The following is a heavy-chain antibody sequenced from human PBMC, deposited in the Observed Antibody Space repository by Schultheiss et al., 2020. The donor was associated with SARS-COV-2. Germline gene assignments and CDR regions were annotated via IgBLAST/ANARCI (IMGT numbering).Heavy chain of an antibody. CDR2: IYWDDDK. D-gene: IGHD3-10*01. CDR1: GFSLSTSGVG. CDR3: AHRHHTMVRGVFRVENENWFDP. Sequence: SGPTLVKPTQTLTLTCTFSGFSLSTSGVGVGWIRQPPGKALEWLALIYWDDDKRYSPSLKSRLTITKDTSKNQVVLTMTNMDPVDTATYYCAHRHHTMVRGVFRVENENWFDPWGQGTLVTVSS. J-gene: IGHJ5*02. V-gene: IGHV2-5*02.